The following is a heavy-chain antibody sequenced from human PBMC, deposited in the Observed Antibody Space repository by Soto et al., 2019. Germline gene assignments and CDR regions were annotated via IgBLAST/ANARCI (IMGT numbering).Heavy chain of an antibody. V-gene: IGHV3-23*01. D-gene: IGHD3-22*01. J-gene: IGHJ4*02. CDR1: GFTFSSYA. CDR3: ATQNLVVIRGALDY. Sequence: GGSLRLSCAASGFTFSSYAMSWVRQAPGKGLEWVSAISGSGGSTYYADSVKGRFTISRDNSKNMLYLQMNSLRADDTAVYYCATQNLVVIRGALDYWGQGTLVTVSS. CDR2: ISGSGGST.